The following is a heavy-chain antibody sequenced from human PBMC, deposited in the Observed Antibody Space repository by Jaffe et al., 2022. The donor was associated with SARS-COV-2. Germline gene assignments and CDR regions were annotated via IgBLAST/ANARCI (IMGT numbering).Heavy chain of an antibody. J-gene: IGHJ4*02. CDR1: GGSISSSSYY. CDR2: IYYSGST. V-gene: IGHV4-39*01. D-gene: IGHD4-17*01. Sequence: QLQLQESGPGLVKPSETLSLTCTVSGGSISSSSYYWGWIRQPPGKGLEWIGSIYYSGSTYYNPSLKSRVTISVDTSKNQFSLKLSSVTAADTAVYYCASENGDYWFDYWGQGTLVTVSS. CDR3: ASENGDYWFDY.